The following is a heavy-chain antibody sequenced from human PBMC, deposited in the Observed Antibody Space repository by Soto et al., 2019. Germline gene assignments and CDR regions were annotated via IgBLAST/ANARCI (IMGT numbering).Heavy chain of an antibody. CDR3: ARGDATKIVVTTYYAMDV. D-gene: IGHD3-22*01. CDR2: IIPVFGTP. Sequence: QVQLVQSGAEVKKPGSSVKVSCKACGGSLSNYGISWVRQAPGQGLEWMGAIIPVFGTPNYAQKFQDRVTITADESTTTVYMEVRSLTSEDTAVYYCARGDATKIVVTTYYAMDVWGQGTTVTVSS. CDR1: GGSLSNYG. V-gene: IGHV1-69*12. J-gene: IGHJ6*02.